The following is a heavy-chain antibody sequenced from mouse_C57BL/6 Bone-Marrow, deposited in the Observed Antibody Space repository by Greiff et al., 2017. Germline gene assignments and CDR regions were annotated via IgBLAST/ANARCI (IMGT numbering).Heavy chain of an antibody. CDR2: IDPSDSYT. V-gene: IGHV1-69*01. D-gene: IGHD2-4*01. CDR1: GYTFTSYW. J-gene: IGHJ4*01. Sequence: QVQLQQPGAELVMPGASVKLSCKASGYTFTSYWMHWVKQRPGQGLEWIGEIDPSDSYTNYNQKFNGKSTLTVNKSSSTAYMQLSSLTSEDSAVYDCARSDYPNAMDYWGQGTSVTVSS. CDR3: ARSDYPNAMDY.